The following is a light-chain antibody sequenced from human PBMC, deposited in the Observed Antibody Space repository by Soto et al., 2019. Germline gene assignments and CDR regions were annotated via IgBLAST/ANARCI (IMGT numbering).Light chain of an antibody. CDR3: QQYNNWPPIT. Sequence: EIVVTQSPATPSVSPGTRATLSCRASQSVSSNLAWSQQKPGQAPRLLIYGASTRATGIPARFSGSGSGTEFTLTISSLQSEDFAAYYCQQYNNWPPITFGQGTRLEI. CDR2: GAS. V-gene: IGKV3D-15*01. J-gene: IGKJ5*01. CDR1: QSVSSN.